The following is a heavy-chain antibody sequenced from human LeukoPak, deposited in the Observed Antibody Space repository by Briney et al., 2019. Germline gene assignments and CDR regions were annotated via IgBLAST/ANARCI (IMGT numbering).Heavy chain of an antibody. J-gene: IGHJ4*02. Sequence: SVKVSCKASGGTFSSYAISWVRQAPGQGLEWMGGIIPIFGTANYAQKFQGRVTITADESTSTAYMELSSLRSEDTAVYYCAREIPLLGYCSSTSCYSYYFDYSGQGTLVTVSS. CDR1: GGTFSSYA. D-gene: IGHD2-2*01. CDR3: AREIPLLGYCSSTSCYSYYFDY. V-gene: IGHV1-69*01. CDR2: IIPIFGTA.